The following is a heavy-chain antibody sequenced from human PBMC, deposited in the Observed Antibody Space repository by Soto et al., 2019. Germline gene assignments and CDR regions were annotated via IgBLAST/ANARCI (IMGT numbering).Heavy chain of an antibody. V-gene: IGHV1-24*01. CDR1: GYTLTELS. J-gene: IGHJ4*02. D-gene: IGHD3-3*01. CDR3: ATEDLTGVVITQRQNNYYFDY. Sequence: ASVKVSCKVSGYTLTELSMHWVRQAPGKGLEWMGGFDPEDGETIYAQKFQGRVTMTEDTSTDTAYMELSSLRSEDTAVYYCATEDLTGVVITQRQNNYYFDYWGQGTLVTVSS. CDR2: FDPEDGET.